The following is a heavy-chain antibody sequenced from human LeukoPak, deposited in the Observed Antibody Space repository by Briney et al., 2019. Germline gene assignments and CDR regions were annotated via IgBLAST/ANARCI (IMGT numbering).Heavy chain of an antibody. D-gene: IGHD3-22*01. J-gene: IGHJ4*02. CDR1: GFSLSTSGVG. CDR3: AHKPYYYDSSGYYYVVFDY. Sequence: SGPTLFKPTHTLTLTCTFPGFSLSTSGVGVGWIRQPPGKALEWLALIYWDDDKRYSPSLKSRLTITKDTSKNQVVLTMTNMDPVDTATYYCAHKPYYYDSSGYYYVVFDYWGQGTLVTVSS. CDR2: IYWDDDK. V-gene: IGHV2-5*02.